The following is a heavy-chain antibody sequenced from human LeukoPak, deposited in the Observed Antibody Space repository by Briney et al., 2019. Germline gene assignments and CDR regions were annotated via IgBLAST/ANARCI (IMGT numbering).Heavy chain of an antibody. CDR1: GGTFSSYA. J-gene: IGHJ6*03. CDR2: IIPIFGTA. D-gene: IGHD3-10*01. V-gene: IGHV1-69*05. CDR3: ARDMGKGMDV. Sequence: ASVKVSCKASGGTFSSYAISWVRQAPGQGLEWMGGIIPIFGTANYAQKFQGRVTITTDESTSTAYMELSSLRSEDTAVYYCARDMGKGMDVWGKGTTVTVSS.